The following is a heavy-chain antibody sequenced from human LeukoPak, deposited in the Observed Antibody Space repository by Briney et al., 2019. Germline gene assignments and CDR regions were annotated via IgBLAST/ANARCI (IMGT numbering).Heavy chain of an antibody. J-gene: IGHJ5*02. Sequence: GGSLRLSCAASGFTFSRYSMNWVRQAPGKGLEWVSSISSGSSFMYYADSVKGRFTISRDNAKNSLYLQMNSLRAEDTALYYCARDSAYDFWSGYFGPWGQGTLVTVSS. CDR3: ARDSAYDFWSGYFGP. V-gene: IGHV3-21*04. CDR2: ISSGSSFM. CDR1: GFTFSRYS. D-gene: IGHD3-3*01.